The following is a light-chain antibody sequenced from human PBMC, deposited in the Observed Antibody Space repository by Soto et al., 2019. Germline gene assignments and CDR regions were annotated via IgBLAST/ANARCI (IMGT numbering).Light chain of an antibody. V-gene: IGKV3D-15*01. Sequence: VVIRHSQTSLSELPGDKDYLPCRASQSASSYLAWYQQKPGQAPRLLIYDASTRATGIPARFSGSGSGTEFTLTINSLQPEDSAVYYCQQHSHWPVTFGQGTRLEIK. CDR2: DAS. CDR1: QSASSY. J-gene: IGKJ5*01. CDR3: QQHSHWPVT.